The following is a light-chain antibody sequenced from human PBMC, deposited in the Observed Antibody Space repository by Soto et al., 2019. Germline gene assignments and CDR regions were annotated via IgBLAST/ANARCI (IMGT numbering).Light chain of an antibody. V-gene: IGKV3-20*01. CDR1: QSVSSSY. J-gene: IGKJ3*01. CDR3: QQYGSSPGVT. Sequence: EIVLTQSPGALSLSPGERATLSCRASQSVSSSYLAWYQQIPGQAPRLLVYGASSRATGIPDRFSGSGSGTDFTLTISRLEPEDFAVYYCQQYGSSPGVTFGPGTKVDNK. CDR2: GAS.